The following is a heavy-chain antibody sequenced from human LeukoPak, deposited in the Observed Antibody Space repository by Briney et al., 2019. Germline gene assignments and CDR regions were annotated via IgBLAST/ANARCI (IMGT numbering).Heavy chain of an antibody. Sequence: GGSLRLSCAASGFTFSSYAMSWVRQAPGKGLEWVSAISGSGGSTYYADSVKGRFTISRDNSKNTLYLQMNSLRAEDTAVYYCAKAGSYGILTGYYHDAFDIWGQGTMVTVSS. CDR1: GFTFSSYA. CDR3: AKAGSYGILTGYYHDAFDI. V-gene: IGHV3-23*01. J-gene: IGHJ3*02. D-gene: IGHD3-9*01. CDR2: ISGSGGST.